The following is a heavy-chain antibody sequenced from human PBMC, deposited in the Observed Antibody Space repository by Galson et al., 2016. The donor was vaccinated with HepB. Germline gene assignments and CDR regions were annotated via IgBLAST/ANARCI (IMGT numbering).Heavy chain of an antibody. D-gene: IGHD1-26*01. CDR1: GFTFSSYG. CDR3: ANAVGGSFVSQSDY. CDR2: ISYDGSNK. J-gene: IGHJ4*02. V-gene: IGHV3-30*18. Sequence: SLRLSCAASGFTFSSYGMHWVRQAPGKGLEWVAVISYDGSNKYYADSVKGRSTISRDNSKNTLCLQMNSQRPDDTAVYYCANAVGGSFVSQSDYWGQGALVTVSS.